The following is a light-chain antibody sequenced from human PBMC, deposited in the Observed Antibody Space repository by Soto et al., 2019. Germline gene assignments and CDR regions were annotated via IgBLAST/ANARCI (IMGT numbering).Light chain of an antibody. CDR2: DAS. J-gene: IGKJ1*01. CDR3: QQYGRAPWT. Sequence: EIVLTQSPATLSLSPGERATLSCGASQSVSRSYLAWYQQKGGLAPRLLIYDASSRATGIPDRFSGSGSGTDFTLTISRLEPEDSAVYYCQQYGRAPWTFGQGTKVEIK. V-gene: IGKV3D-20*01. CDR1: QSVSRSY.